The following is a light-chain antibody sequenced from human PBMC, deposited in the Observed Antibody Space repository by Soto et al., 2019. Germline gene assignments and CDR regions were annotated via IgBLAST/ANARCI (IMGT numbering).Light chain of an antibody. Sequence: DIQMTQSPYSLSASVGDIVTITSVASQSISDFLNWYQQKPGKAPKLLIYAASTLQSGVPSRFSGSGSGTDFTLTISSLEPEDFATYYCQQTYSTPPTFGQGTKVDIK. V-gene: IGKV1-39*01. J-gene: IGKJ1*01. CDR3: QQTYSTPPT. CDR1: QSISDF. CDR2: AAS.